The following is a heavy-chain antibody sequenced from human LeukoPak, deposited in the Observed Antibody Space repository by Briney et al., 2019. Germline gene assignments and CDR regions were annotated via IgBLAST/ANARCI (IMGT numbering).Heavy chain of an antibody. CDR2: ISGSGGST. J-gene: IGHJ5*02. V-gene: IGHV3-23*01. CDR3: AKGTHSSGWYGWFDP. D-gene: IGHD6-19*01. CDR1: GFTFSSYA. Sequence: GGSLRLSCAASGFTFSSYAMSWVRQAPGKGLEWVSAISGSGGSTYYADSVKGRFTISRDNSKNTLYLQMNSLRAEDTAVYYCAKGTHSSGWYGWFDPWGQGTLVTVSS.